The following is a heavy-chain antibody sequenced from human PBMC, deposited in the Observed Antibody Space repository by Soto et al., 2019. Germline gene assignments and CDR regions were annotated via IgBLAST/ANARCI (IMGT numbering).Heavy chain of an antibody. D-gene: IGHD2-21*02. Sequence: SETLSLTCTVSGGSISSSSYYWGWIRQPPGKGLEWIGSIYYSGSTYYNPSLKSRVTISVDTSKNQFSLKLSSVTAADTAVYYCARIPGIFYDCYSCYYYGMDVWGQGTTVTVSS. J-gene: IGHJ6*02. V-gene: IGHV4-39*01. CDR2: IYYSGST. CDR3: ARIPGIFYDCYSCYYYGMDV. CDR1: GGSISSSSYY.